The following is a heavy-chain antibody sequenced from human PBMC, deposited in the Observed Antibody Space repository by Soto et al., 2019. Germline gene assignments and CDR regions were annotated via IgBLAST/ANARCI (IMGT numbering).Heavy chain of an antibody. CDR3: ARDSGARYSYGSYYYYGMDV. D-gene: IGHD5-18*01. CDR2: IYYSGST. Sequence: LCGGSISSGGYYWSWIRQHPGKGREWMGNIYYSGSTYYNPSLKSRVTISVDTSKNQFSLKLSSVTAADTAVYYCARDSGARYSYGSYYYYGMDVWGQGTTVTVSS. V-gene: IGHV4-31*02. J-gene: IGHJ6*02. CDR1: GGSISSGGYY.